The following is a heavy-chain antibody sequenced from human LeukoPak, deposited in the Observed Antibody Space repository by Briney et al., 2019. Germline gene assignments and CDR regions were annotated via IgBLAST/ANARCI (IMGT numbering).Heavy chain of an antibody. V-gene: IGHV3-30*18. CDR3: AKDPAHYCSGGSCHAL. CDR2: ISYDGSNK. CDR1: GFTFSSYG. J-gene: IGHJ4*02. Sequence: GRSLRLSCAASGFTFSSYGMHWVRQAPGKGLEWVAVISYDGSNKYYADSVKGRFTISRDNSKNTLYLRMNSLRAEDTAVYYCAKDPAHYCSGGSCHALWGQGTLVTVSS. D-gene: IGHD2-15*01.